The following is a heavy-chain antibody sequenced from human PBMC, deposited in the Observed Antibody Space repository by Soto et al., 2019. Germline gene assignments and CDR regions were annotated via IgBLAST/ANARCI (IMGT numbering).Heavy chain of an antibody. CDR1: GGSISSSSYY. Sequence: QLQLQESGPGLVKPSETLSLTCTVSGGSISSSSYYWGWIRQPPGKGLEWIGSIYYSGSTYYNPSLKSRVTISVDTSKTQFSLKLSSGTAADTAVYYCARHTPAISISDHWGQGTLFTVSS. V-gene: IGHV4-39*01. D-gene: IGHD2-15*01. J-gene: IGHJ4*02. CDR3: ARHTPAISISDH. CDR2: IYYSGST.